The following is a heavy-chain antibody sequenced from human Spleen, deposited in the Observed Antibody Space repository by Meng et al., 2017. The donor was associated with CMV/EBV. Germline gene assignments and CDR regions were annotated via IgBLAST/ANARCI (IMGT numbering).Heavy chain of an antibody. V-gene: IGHV3-74*03. CDR2: IDSDGRDI. D-gene: IGHD1-26*01. Sequence: VQWVESGGGLVQPGGSRRLSCAVSGFTLRRYWMHWVRQAPGKGLEWVSRIDSDGRDITYADSVRGRFTISRDDAKNTLYLQMNSLRVEDTAVYYCARGVAESLGWEMGYWGQGTLVTVSS. J-gene: IGHJ4*02. CDR3: ARGVAESLGWEMGY. CDR1: GFTLRRYW.